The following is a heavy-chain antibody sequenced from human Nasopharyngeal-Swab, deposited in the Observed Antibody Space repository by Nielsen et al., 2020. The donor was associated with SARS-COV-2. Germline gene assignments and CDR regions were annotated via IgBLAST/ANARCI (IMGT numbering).Heavy chain of an antibody. V-gene: IGHV4-34*01. Sequence: SETLSLTCAVYGGSFSGYYWSWIRQPSGKGLEWIGEVNHSGSTYYNPSLKSRVTISVDTSKNQFSLKLSSVTAADTAVYYCARGKNYVWGTYRYNGWFDPWGQGTLVTVSS. D-gene: IGHD3-16*02. J-gene: IGHJ5*02. CDR1: GGSFSGYY. CDR3: ARGKNYVWGTYRYNGWFDP. CDR2: VNHSGST.